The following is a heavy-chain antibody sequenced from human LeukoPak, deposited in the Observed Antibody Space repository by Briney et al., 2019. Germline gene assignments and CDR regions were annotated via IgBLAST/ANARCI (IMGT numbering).Heavy chain of an antibody. D-gene: IGHD2-2*01. CDR1: GGTFSSYA. V-gene: IGHV1-69*04. J-gene: IGHJ6*02. Sequence: GSSVKVSCKASGGTFSSYAISWVRQAPGQGLEWMGRIIPILGIANYAQKFQGRVTITADKSTSTAYMELSSLRSEDTAVYYCARQRYLAEYYYHYGMDVWGQGTTVTVSS. CDR2: IIPILGIA. CDR3: ARQRYLAEYYYHYGMDV.